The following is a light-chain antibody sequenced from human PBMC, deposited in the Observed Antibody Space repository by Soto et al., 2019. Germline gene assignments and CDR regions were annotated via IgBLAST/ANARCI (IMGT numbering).Light chain of an antibody. CDR3: QQRYSTPIT. Sequence: DIHMTQSPSSLYSSLGDRVTITCRASQSISTYLSWYQQKPGKAPKLLIFAASSLQSEVPSRFSVSGSGTDCTITISSLKPEDFATYDGQQRYSTPITFCQGTRLEIK. V-gene: IGKV1-39*01. J-gene: IGKJ5*01. CDR1: QSISTY. CDR2: AAS.